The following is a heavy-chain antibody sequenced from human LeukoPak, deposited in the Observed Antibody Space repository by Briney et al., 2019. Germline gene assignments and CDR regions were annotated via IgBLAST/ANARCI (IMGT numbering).Heavy chain of an antibody. CDR3: ARRGIAAAGTGYYFDY. CDR1: GVSFSGYY. Sequence: SETLSLTCAVYGVSFSGYYWSWIRQPPVKGLEWIGEINHSGTINYTPSLKSRVTISVDTSKNQFSLKLTSVTAADTAVYYCARRGIAAAGTGYYFDYWGQGTLVTVSS. J-gene: IGHJ4*02. CDR2: INHSGTI. D-gene: IGHD6-13*01. V-gene: IGHV4-34*01.